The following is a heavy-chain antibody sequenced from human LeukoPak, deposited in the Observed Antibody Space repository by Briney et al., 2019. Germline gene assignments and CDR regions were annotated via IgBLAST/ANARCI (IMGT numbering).Heavy chain of an antibody. CDR3: ARACSSTSCYLSLGY. CDR2: IYYSGST. V-gene: IGHV4-59*01. D-gene: IGHD2-2*01. CDR1: GGSISSYY. J-gene: IGHJ4*02. Sequence: SETLSLTCTVSGGSISSYYWSWIRQPPGKGLEWIGYIYYSGSTNYIPSLKSRVTISVDTSKNQFSLKLSSVTAADTAVYYCARACSSTSCYLSLGYWGQGTLVTVSS.